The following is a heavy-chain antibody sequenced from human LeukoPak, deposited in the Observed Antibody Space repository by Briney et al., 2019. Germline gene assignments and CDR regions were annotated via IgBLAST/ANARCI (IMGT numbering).Heavy chain of an antibody. Sequence: ASVKLSCKASGYTFTGYHMHWVRQAPGQALEWMGRINPNSGVTNSAQNFQGRVTMTRDTSISTAYMELSRLRSDDTAVYYCARDYCSSTSCLFDYWGQGTLVTVSS. V-gene: IGHV1-2*06. CDR3: ARDYCSSTSCLFDY. CDR2: INPNSGVT. J-gene: IGHJ4*02. CDR1: GYTFTGYH. D-gene: IGHD2-2*01.